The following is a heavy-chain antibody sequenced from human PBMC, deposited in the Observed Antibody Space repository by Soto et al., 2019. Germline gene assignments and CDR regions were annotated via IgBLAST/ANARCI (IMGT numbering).Heavy chain of an antibody. CDR1: GFTFSSYE. V-gene: IGHV3-48*03. J-gene: IGHJ6*02. Sequence: PGGSLRLSCAASGFTFSSYEMNWVRQAPGKGLEWVSYISSSGSTIYYADSVKGRFTISRDNAKNSLYLQMNSLRAEDTAVYYCASEYCTNGVCPLGVWGQGTTVTVSS. CDR3: ASEYCTNGVCPLGV. D-gene: IGHD2-8*01. CDR2: ISSSGSTI.